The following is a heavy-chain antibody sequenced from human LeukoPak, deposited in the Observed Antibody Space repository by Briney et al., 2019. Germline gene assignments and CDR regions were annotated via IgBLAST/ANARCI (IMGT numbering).Heavy chain of an antibody. J-gene: IGHJ4*02. CDR1: GGSFSGYY. Sequence: SEALSLTCAVYGGSFSGYYWSWIRQPPGKGLEWVGEINHSGSTNYNPSLKSRVTISVDTSKNQFSLKLSSVTAADTAVYYCARVNINNWHSCDYWGQGTLVTVSS. V-gene: IGHV4-34*01. D-gene: IGHD1-1*01. CDR2: INHSGST. CDR3: ARVNINNWHSCDY.